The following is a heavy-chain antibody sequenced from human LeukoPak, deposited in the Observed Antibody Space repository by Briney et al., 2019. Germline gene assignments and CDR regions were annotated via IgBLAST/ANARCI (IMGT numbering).Heavy chain of an antibody. V-gene: IGHV3-66*02. CDR1: GFTVSSNY. CDR3: ARDEWELLRAY. CDR2: IYSGGST. D-gene: IGHD1-26*01. Sequence: PGGSLRLXCAASGFTVSSNYMGWVRQAPGKGLEWLSIIYSGGSTYYADSVKGRFTISRDNSKNTLYLQMNSLRAEDTAVYYCARDEWELLRAYWGQGTLVTVSS. J-gene: IGHJ4*02.